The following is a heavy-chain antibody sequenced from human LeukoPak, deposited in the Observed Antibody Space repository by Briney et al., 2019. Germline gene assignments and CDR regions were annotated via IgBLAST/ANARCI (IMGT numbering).Heavy chain of an antibody. CDR3: AREAITLIGVVRTRATYGPQRFDP. CDR1: GYTFTSYH. CDR2: INPSGGTT. Sequence: ASVKVSCKASGYTFTSYHMHWVRQAPGQGLEWMGIINPSGGTTNYAQKFRGRVTMTRDMSTSTVYMELSSLRSEDTAVYYCAREAITLIGVVRTRATYGPQRFDPWGQGTLVTVSS. V-gene: IGHV1-46*01. J-gene: IGHJ5*02. D-gene: IGHD3-3*01.